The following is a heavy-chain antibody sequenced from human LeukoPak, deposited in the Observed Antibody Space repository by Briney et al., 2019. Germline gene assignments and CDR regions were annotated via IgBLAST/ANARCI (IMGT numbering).Heavy chain of an antibody. J-gene: IGHJ4*02. CDR1: GHTFTTYN. D-gene: IGHD1-14*01. Sequence: ASVKVSCKASGHTFTTYNFYWVRQAPGQGLEWMGIVDPSDGATSYAQKFRGRVVMTRDMSTSTVYLELKSLRSDDTALYYCARDRGRTFDFDYWGQGTLVTVSS. CDR2: VDPSDGAT. CDR3: ARDRGRTFDFDY. V-gene: IGHV1-46*01.